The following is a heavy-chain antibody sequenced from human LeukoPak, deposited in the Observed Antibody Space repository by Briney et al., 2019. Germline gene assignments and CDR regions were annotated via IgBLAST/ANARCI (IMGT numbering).Heavy chain of an antibody. J-gene: IGHJ4*02. Sequence: ASVKVSCKASGYTFAGYYMHWVRQAPGQGLEWMGWINPNSGGTNYAQKFQGRVTMTRDTSISTAYMELSRLRSDDTAAYYCARVSSSLEFDYWGQGTLVRVS. D-gene: IGHD6-6*01. CDR2: INPNSGGT. CDR3: ARVSSSLEFDY. CDR1: GYTFAGYY. V-gene: IGHV1-2*02.